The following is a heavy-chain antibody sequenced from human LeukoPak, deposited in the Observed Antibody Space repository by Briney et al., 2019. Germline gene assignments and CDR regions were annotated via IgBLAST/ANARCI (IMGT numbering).Heavy chain of an antibody. D-gene: IGHD6-19*01. CDR3: ARIDRAVAGTIDY. J-gene: IGHJ4*02. V-gene: IGHV4-59*08. CDR2: IYYSGST. CDR1: GGSISSYF. Sequence: SETLSLTCTVSGGSISSYFWSWIRQPPGKGLEWIGYIYYSGSTNYNPSLKSRVTMSVDTSKNQFSLKLSSVTAADTAVYYCARIDRAVAGTIDYWGRGALVTVSS.